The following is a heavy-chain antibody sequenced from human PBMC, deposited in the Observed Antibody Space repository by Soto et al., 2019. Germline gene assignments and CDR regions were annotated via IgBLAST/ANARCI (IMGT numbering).Heavy chain of an antibody. CDR2: INPNSGGT. Sequence: GAAVKVSCKASGYTFTGYYMHWGRQAPGQGLECMGWINPNSGGTNYAQKFQGWVTMTRDTSISTAYMELSRLRSDDTAVCYCARSLRAVAGTIDYSGQGTLVTVSS. D-gene: IGHD6-19*01. CDR1: GYTFTGYY. V-gene: IGHV1-2*04. J-gene: IGHJ4*02. CDR3: ARSLRAVAGTIDY.